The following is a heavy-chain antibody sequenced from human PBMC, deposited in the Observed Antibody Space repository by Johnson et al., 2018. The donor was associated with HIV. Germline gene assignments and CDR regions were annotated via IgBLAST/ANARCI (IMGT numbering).Heavy chain of an antibody. CDR3: ARDMRWSKAFDI. V-gene: IGHV3-30*04. J-gene: IGHJ3*02. Sequence: QMLLVESGGGVVQPGRSLRLSCAASGFTFSSYAMHWVRQAPGKGLEWVAVISYDGSNKYYADSVTGRFTISRDNSKNTLYLQMNSLRAEDTAVYYCARDMRWSKAFDIWGQGTMVTVSS. CDR2: ISYDGSNK. D-gene: IGHD3-3*01. CDR1: GFTFSSYA.